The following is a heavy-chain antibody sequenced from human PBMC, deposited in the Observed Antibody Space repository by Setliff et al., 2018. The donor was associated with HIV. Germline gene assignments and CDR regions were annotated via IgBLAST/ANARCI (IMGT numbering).Heavy chain of an antibody. CDR1: GYSFINYG. CDR2: ISAYNGNT. J-gene: IGHJ6*02. V-gene: IGHV1-18*01. D-gene: IGHD1-1*01. CDR3: ARLTTVGKLEREPDYYYYYGMDV. Sequence: ASVKVSCKASGYSFINYGISWVRQAPGQGLEWMGWISAYNGNTNYAQKLQGRVTMTTDTSASTAYMELRSLRSDDTAVYYCARLTTVGKLEREPDYYYYYGMDVWGQGTTVTVSS.